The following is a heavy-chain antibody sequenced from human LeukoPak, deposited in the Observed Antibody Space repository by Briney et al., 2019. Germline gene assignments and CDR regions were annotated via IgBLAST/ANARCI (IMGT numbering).Heavy chain of an antibody. J-gene: IGHJ4*02. CDR1: GYSFTTYW. CDR2: IYPGDSDT. CDR3: ARPGQLGEYTPYYFDY. D-gene: IGHD3-16*01. Sequence: GESLKISCKTSGYSFTTYWIGWVRQMPGKGLEWMGIIYPGDSDTRYSPSFQGQVTISADKSISTAYLQWSSLKASDTAMYYCARPGQLGEYTPYYFDYWGQGTLVTVSS. V-gene: IGHV5-51*01.